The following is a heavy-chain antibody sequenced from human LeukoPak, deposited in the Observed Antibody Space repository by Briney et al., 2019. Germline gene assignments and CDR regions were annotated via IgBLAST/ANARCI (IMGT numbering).Heavy chain of an antibody. D-gene: IGHD3-10*01. Sequence: PGGSLRLSCAASGFTFSGYGMHWVRQAPGKGLEWVTFIRYDERNKYYADSVKGRFTISRDNSKNTLYLQMNSLRAEDTAVYYCAKRSMVRGVQFDAFDLWGQGTIVTVSS. J-gene: IGHJ3*01. CDR3: AKRSMVRGVQFDAFDL. CDR1: GFTFSGYG. CDR2: IRYDERNK. V-gene: IGHV3-30*02.